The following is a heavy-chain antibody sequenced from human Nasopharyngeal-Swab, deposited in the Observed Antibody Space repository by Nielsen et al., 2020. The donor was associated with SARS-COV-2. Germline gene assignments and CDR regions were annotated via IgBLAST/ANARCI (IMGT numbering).Heavy chain of an antibody. J-gene: IGHJ4*02. CDR1: GSTFSFSW. CDR3: ARAGEYRFDY. V-gene: IGHV3-74*01. CDR2: LNGDATTV. D-gene: IGHD7-27*01. Sequence: GGSLRPSFAGSGSTFSFSWLHWVRQAPGEGLVWVARLNGDATTVDYADPVKGRFTISRDNAKNTLYLQMNGLRDEDTAIYYCARAGEYRFDYWGQGTLVTVSS.